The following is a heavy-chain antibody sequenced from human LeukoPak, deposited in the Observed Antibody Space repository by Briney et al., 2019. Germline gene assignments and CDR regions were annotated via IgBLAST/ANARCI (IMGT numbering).Heavy chain of an antibody. Sequence: SETLSLTCTVSGGSISSYYWSWIRQPPGKGLEWIGYISYSGSTNYNPSLKSRVTISLDTSKNQFSLKLSSVTAADTAVYYCAREYYCSGGSCYSDQGLFDYWGQGTLVTVSS. J-gene: IGHJ4*02. CDR1: GGSISSYY. CDR3: AREYYCSGGSCYSDQGLFDY. D-gene: IGHD2-15*01. CDR2: ISYSGST. V-gene: IGHV4-59*12.